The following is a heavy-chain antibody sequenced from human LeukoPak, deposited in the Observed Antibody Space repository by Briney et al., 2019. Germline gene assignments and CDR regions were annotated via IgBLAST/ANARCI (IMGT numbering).Heavy chain of an antibody. CDR3: AKATGDWYFDL. CDR1: GFNFNNYA. D-gene: IGHD7-27*01. CDR2: ISWNSGTR. Sequence: GGSLRLSCAGSGFNFNNYAMHWVRQAPGKGPEWLSGISWNSGTRGYVDSVKGRFTISRDNAKNSLYLQMNSLRPDDTALYYCAKATGDWYFDLWGRGTLVTVSS. V-gene: IGHV3-9*01. J-gene: IGHJ2*01.